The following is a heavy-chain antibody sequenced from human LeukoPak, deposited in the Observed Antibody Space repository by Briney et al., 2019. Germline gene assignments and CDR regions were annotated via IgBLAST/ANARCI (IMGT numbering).Heavy chain of an antibody. CDR2: INSDGSST. D-gene: IGHD3-22*01. CDR3: ARFFGSWSTTYYYDSSGARSNYFDY. V-gene: IGHV3-74*01. J-gene: IGHJ4*02. Sequence: GGSLRLSCAASGFTFSSYWMHWVRQAPGKGLVWVSRINSDGSSTSYADSVKGRFTISRDNAKNTLYLQMNSLRAEDTAVYYCARFFGSWSTTYYYDSSGARSNYFDYWGQGTLVTVSS. CDR1: GFTFSSYW.